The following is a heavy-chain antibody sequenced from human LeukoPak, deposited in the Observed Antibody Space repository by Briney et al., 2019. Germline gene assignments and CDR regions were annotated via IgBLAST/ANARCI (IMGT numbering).Heavy chain of an antibody. Sequence: GGSLRLSCAASGFTFSSYAMHWVRQAPGKGLEWVAVISYDGSNKYYADSVKGRFTISRDNSKNTLYLQMNSLRAEDTAVYYCVGGSSGWYWADYYGMDVWGQGTTVTVSS. J-gene: IGHJ6*02. D-gene: IGHD6-19*01. CDR2: ISYDGSNK. CDR1: GFTFSSYA. V-gene: IGHV3-30-3*01. CDR3: VGGSSGWYWADYYGMDV.